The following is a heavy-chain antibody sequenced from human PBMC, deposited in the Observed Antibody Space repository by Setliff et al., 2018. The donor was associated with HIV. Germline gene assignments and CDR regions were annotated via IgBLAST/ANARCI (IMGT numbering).Heavy chain of an antibody. Sequence: VASVKVSCKTSGYIFTTYGVSWIRQAPGQGLEWMGWINPYSGDTKYLQKFQGRVTLTTDTSTSTAYMDLRSLRSDDTAVYYCAREGWPSDAFDIWGQGTMVTVSS. CDR1: GYIFTTYG. CDR3: AREGWPSDAFDI. CDR2: INPYSGDT. J-gene: IGHJ3*02. D-gene: IGHD2-15*01. V-gene: IGHV1-18*01.